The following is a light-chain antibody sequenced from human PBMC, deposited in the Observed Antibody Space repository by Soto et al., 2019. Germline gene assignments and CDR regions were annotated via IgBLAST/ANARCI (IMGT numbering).Light chain of an antibody. J-gene: IGKJ1*01. Sequence: DIQMTPSPSSLSASVGDRVTVTCRASQSIDTYLNWYQQRPGQAPKLLIYVASTLQSGVPSRFSGSGSGTHFTLTISSLQPEDFATYYCQQNQDIPPTFGQGTRVERK. CDR1: QSIDTY. V-gene: IGKV1-39*01. CDR2: VAS. CDR3: QQNQDIPPT.